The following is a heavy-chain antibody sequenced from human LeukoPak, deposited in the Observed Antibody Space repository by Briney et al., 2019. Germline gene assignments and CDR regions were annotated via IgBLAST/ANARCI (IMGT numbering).Heavy chain of an antibody. J-gene: IGHJ6*02. CDR3: AKAATYDSSGYYSDYYYGMDV. Sequence: GGSLRLSCAASGFTFSSYAMSWVRQAPGKGLEWVSAISGSGGSTYYADSVKGRFTISRDNSKNTLYLQMNSLRAEDTAVYYCAKAATYDSSGYYSDYYYGMDVWGQGTTVTVSS. CDR1: GFTFSSYA. D-gene: IGHD3-22*01. CDR2: ISGSGGST. V-gene: IGHV3-23*01.